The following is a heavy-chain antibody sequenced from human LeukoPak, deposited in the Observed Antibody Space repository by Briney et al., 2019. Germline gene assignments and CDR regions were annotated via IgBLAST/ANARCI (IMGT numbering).Heavy chain of an antibody. CDR2: IKQVGSDK. CDR3: ARGVYSSGWYPDYFDY. CDR1: GFTFSGYW. J-gene: IGHJ4*02. D-gene: IGHD6-19*01. V-gene: IGHV3-7*01. Sequence: GGSLRLSCAASGFTFSGYWMSWVRQAPWKGLEWVANIKQVGSDKYYVDSVKGRFTISRDNAKNSLYLQMNSLRVEDTAVYYCARGVYSSGWYPDYFDYWGQGTLVTVSS.